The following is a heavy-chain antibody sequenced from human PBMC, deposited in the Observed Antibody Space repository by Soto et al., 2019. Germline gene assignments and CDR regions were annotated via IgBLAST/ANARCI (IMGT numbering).Heavy chain of an antibody. V-gene: IGHV4-4*02. Sequence: SXTXSLTFAVSGGSXSSANLWTWVRQPPGKGLEWIGEIYHGGSNSYNPSLKSRVTLSLDKFKNHFSLNLTSVTAADTAVYYCARLSFSYGVDVWGQGTTVTVSS. J-gene: IGHJ6*02. CDR1: GGSXSSANL. CDR2: IYHGGSN. CDR3: ARLSFSYGVDV.